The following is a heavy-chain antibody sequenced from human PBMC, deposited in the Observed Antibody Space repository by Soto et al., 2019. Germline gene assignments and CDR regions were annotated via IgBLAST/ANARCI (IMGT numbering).Heavy chain of an antibody. D-gene: IGHD1-26*01. V-gene: IGHV1-3*01. CDR2: INAGNGNT. CDR1: GYTFTSYA. J-gene: IGHJ4*02. Sequence: ASVKVSCKASGYTFTSYAMHWVRQAPGQRLEWMGWINAGNGNTKYSQKFQGRVTITRDTSASTAYMELSSLRSEDTAVYYCGRGPSGSYPDYWGQGTLVTVSS. CDR3: GRGPSGSYPDY.